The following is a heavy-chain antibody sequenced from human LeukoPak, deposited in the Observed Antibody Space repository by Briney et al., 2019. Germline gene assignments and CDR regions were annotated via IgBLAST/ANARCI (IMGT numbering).Heavy chain of an antibody. V-gene: IGHV4-4*07. Sequence: SETLSLTCTVSGGSISSYYWSWIRQPAGKGLEWIGRIYTSGSTNYNPSLKSRVTMSVDTSKNQFSLKPSSVTAADTAVYYCARDRRGYDFTFFDYWGQGTLVTVSS. CDR3: ARDRRGYDFTFFDY. D-gene: IGHD3-3*01. CDR1: GGSISSYY. CDR2: IYTSGST. J-gene: IGHJ4*02.